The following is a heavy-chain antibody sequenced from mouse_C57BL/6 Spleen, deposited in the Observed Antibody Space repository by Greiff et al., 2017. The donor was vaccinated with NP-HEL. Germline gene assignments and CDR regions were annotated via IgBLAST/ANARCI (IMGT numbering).Heavy chain of an antibody. Sequence: VQLQQSGAELVKPGASVKVSCKASGYTFTSYWMHWVKQRPGQGLEWIGRIHPSDSDTNYNQKFKGKATLTGDKSSSTAYMQLSSLTSEDSAVYYCAFITTVVAHYAMDYWGQGTSVTVSS. CDR2: IHPSDSDT. D-gene: IGHD1-1*01. V-gene: IGHV1-74*01. J-gene: IGHJ4*01. CDR3: AFITTVVAHYAMDY. CDR1: GYTFTSYW.